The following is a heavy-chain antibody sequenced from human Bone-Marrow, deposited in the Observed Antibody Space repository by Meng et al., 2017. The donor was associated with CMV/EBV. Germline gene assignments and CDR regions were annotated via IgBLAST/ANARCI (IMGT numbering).Heavy chain of an antibody. J-gene: IGHJ4*02. Sequence: GGSLRLSCAASGFTVSSNYMSWVRQAPGKGLEWVSVIYSGGSTYYADSVKGRFTISRDNSKNTLYLQMNSLRAEDTAVYYCAVRFCSGGSCAVGALGAFDYWGQGTLVTGYS. CDR1: GFTVSSNY. V-gene: IGHV3-53*01. CDR3: AVRFCSGGSCAVGALGAFDY. D-gene: IGHD2-15*01. CDR2: IYSGGST.